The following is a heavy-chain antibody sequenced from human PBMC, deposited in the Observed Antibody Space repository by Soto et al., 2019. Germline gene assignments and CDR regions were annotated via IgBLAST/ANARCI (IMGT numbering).Heavy chain of an antibody. CDR3: ASPSIPGIAAVGDPGGPGYRYGMDV. Sequence: PSETLSLTCAVYGGSFSGYYWSWIRQPPGKGLEWIGEINHSGSTNYNPSLKSRVTISVDTSKNQFSLKLSSVTAADTAVYYCASPSIPGIAAVGDPGGPGYRYGMDVWGQGTTVTGS. D-gene: IGHD6-13*01. V-gene: IGHV4-34*01. CDR1: GGSFSGYY. J-gene: IGHJ6*02. CDR2: INHSGST.